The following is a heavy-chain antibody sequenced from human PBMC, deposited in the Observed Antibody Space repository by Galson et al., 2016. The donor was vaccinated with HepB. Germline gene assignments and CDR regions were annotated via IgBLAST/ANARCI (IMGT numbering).Heavy chain of an antibody. Sequence: SLRLSCAASGFKFEDSPISWFRQTPGKGLEWVGFIRSKFFGATKQYAASVKGRFTISRDDDRAIVYLEMSSLQIDDASMYFCARNYYDSSVPTSWGQGTPVAVSS. D-gene: IGHD3-22*01. V-gene: IGHV3-49*03. CDR1: GFKFEDSP. J-gene: IGHJ5*02. CDR2: IRSKFFGATK. CDR3: ARNYYDSSVPTS.